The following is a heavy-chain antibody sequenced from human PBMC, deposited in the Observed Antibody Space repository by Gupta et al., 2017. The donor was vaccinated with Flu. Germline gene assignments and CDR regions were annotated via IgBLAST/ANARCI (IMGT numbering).Heavy chain of an antibody. CDR3: AHSPYDVWNGYYYHFDY. D-gene: IGHD3-3*01. CDR2: IYWNDDK. J-gene: IGHJ4*02. V-gene: IGHV2-5*01. CDR1: GFSLSTSGVG. Sequence: QITLKESGPTLVHSTQTLTLTCTFSGFSLSTSGVGVGWYRQPPGKALEWLALIYWNDDKRYRPSLKSRLTITKDPSKNQVDLTMTNMDPVDTATYYCAHSPYDVWNGYYYHFDYWGQGTLVTVAS.